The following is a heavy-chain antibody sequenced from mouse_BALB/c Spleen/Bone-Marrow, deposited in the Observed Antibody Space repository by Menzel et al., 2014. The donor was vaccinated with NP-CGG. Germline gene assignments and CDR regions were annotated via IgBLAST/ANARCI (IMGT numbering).Heavy chain of an antibody. CDR3: TIVAY. Sequence: QVQLKESGAELVRPGTSVTLSCKASDYTFTDYKMHWVKQTPVHGLEWIGLIDPETGGTAYNQRFKGKAIMTADKSSSTAYMDLRSLTSEDSAVYYCTIVAYWGQGTLVTVSA. V-gene: IGHV1-15*01. CDR2: IDPETGGT. CDR1: DYTFTDYK. J-gene: IGHJ3*01.